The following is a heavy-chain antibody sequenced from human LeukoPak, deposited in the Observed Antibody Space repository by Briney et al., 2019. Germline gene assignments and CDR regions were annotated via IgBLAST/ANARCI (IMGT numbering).Heavy chain of an antibody. D-gene: IGHD1-1*01. Sequence: ASVKVSCKASGYTFTSYGFSWVRQAPGQGLEWMGWINAYNGSTNYAQKLQGGVTMTTDTSTSTAYMELRSLRFDDTAVYYCARRQGTTLSFDYWGQGTLVTVSS. CDR1: GYTFTSYG. V-gene: IGHV1-18*01. J-gene: IGHJ4*02. CDR3: ARRQGTTLSFDY. CDR2: INAYNGST.